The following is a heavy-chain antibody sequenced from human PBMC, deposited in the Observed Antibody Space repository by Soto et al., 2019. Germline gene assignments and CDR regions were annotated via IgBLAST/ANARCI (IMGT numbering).Heavy chain of an antibody. CDR2: ISSNGGST. CDR1: GFTFSSYA. J-gene: IGHJ4*02. CDR3: VKGPRSHPYYFDY. Sequence: GGSLRLSCSASGFTFSSYAMHWVRQAPGKGLEYVSAISSNGGSTYYADSVKGRFTISRDNSKNTLYLQMSSLRAEDTAVYYCVKGPRSHPYYFDYWGQGTLVTVSS. D-gene: IGHD1-26*01. V-gene: IGHV3-64D*08.